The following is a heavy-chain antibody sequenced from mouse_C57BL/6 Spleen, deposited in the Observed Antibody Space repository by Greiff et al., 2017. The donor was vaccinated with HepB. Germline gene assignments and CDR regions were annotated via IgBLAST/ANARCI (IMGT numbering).Heavy chain of an antibody. CDR1: GYTFTSYW. J-gene: IGHJ3*01. Sequence: QVQLQQPGAELVRPGSSVKLSCKASGYTFTSYWMDWVKQRPGQGLEWIGNIYPSDSETHYSQKFKDKATLTVDKSSSTAYMQLSSLTSEDSAVYYCASRGYYGSPLFAYWGQGTLVTVSA. V-gene: IGHV1-61*01. CDR3: ASRGYYGSPLFAY. D-gene: IGHD1-1*01. CDR2: IYPSDSET.